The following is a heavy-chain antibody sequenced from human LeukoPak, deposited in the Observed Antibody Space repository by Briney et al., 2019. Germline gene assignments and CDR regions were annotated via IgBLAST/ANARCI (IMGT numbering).Heavy chain of an antibody. CDR1: GFTFSSYS. D-gene: IGHD3-10*01. V-gene: IGHV3-21*01. CDR2: ISSSSSYI. Sequence: GGSLRLSRAASGFTFSSYSMNWVRQAPGKGLEWVSSISSSSSYIYYADSVKGRFTISRDNAKNSLYLQMNSLRAEDTAVYYCARDQGSGSYNYYYYMDVWGKGTTVTVSS. CDR3: ARDQGSGSYNYYYYMDV. J-gene: IGHJ6*03.